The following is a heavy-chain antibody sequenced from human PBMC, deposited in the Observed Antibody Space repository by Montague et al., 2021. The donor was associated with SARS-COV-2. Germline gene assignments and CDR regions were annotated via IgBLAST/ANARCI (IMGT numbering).Heavy chain of an antibody. Sequence: SETLSLTCTVSGGSISSSSYYWGWIRQPPGKGLEWIGSIYYSGSTYYNPSLKSRVTITVDTSKNQFSLKLSSVTAADTAVYYCAGSPPGIAAAGTFAAFDIWGQGTMVTVSS. CDR3: AGSPPGIAAAGTFAAFDI. CDR2: IYYSGST. CDR1: GGSISSSSYY. D-gene: IGHD6-13*01. V-gene: IGHV4-39*01. J-gene: IGHJ3*02.